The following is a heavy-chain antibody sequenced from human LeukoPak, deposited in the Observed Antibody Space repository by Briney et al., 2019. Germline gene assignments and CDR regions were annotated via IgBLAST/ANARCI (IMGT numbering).Heavy chain of an antibody. CDR3: ARRRYYVSTGYFE. Sequence: SSETLSLTCAVSGDYISSSSYYWGWIRQSPGTGLEWIGDIYHSGRTYYNPSLKSRVAISIDTSKNQFSLRLRSMTAADTAVFYCARRRYYVSTGYFEWGRGTLVTVSS. CDR2: IYHSGRT. J-gene: IGHJ1*01. V-gene: IGHV4-39*01. D-gene: IGHD3-22*01. CDR1: GDYISSSSYY.